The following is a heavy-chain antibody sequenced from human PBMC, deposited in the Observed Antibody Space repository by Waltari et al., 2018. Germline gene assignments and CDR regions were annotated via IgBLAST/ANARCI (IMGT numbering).Heavy chain of an antibody. CDR1: GYPFSHSD. V-gene: IGHV1-8*02. D-gene: IGHD3-3*01. CDR3: ARVHYDFWSGYYI. J-gene: IGHJ4*02. Sequence: QMQLVQSGAEVKKPGASVKVSCKASGYPFSHSDINWVRQATGHGLEWMGWINPKSGNTVSAQNFQDRVTITRDPSTSTVYMELSSLRSDDAAVYYCARVHYDFWSGYYIWGQGTLVTVPS. CDR2: INPKSGNT.